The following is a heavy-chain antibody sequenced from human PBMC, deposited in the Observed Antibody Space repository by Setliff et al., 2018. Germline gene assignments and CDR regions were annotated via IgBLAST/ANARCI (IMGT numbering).Heavy chain of an antibody. D-gene: IGHD3-10*01. V-gene: IGHV4-39*07. CDR1: GASISTTYYY. J-gene: IGHJ5*02. CDR3: ATDGPVLNGDYIS. CDR2: IYQNGIT. Sequence: PFETLSLTCSVSGASISTTYYYGDWIRQSPEKGLEWIGTIYQNGITYYNPSVKSRVTISVDKSKNQFSLSLRSVTAADTAVYYCATDGPVLNGDYISWGQGTLVTVSS.